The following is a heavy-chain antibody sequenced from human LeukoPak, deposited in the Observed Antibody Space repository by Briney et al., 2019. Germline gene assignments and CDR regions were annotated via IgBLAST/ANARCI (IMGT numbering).Heavy chain of an antibody. CDR3: AKDNGIAAAGWFDP. CDR2: ISYDGSNK. V-gene: IGHV3-30*18. D-gene: IGHD6-13*01. Sequence: GGSLRLSCAASGFTFSSYGMHWARQAPGKGLEWVAVISYDGSNKYYADSVKGRFTISRDNSKNTLYLQMNSLRAEDTAVYYCAKDNGIAAAGWFDPWGQGTLVTVSS. CDR1: GFTFSSYG. J-gene: IGHJ5*02.